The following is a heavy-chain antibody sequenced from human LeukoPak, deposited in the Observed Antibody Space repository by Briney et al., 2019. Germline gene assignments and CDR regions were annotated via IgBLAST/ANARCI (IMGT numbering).Heavy chain of an antibody. CDR3: ARGWASSWYYFDF. D-gene: IGHD2-2*01. J-gene: IGHJ4*02. CDR1: GGSMRNYY. Sequence: KPSETLSLTCAVSGGSMRNYYWSWIRQPPGKGLEWIGYTYDSGSSSYNPSLRSRVSISIDTSKNQFSLNLSSVTAADTDVYYCARGWASSWYYFDFWGQGTLVTVSS. CDR2: TYDSGSS. V-gene: IGHV4-59*01.